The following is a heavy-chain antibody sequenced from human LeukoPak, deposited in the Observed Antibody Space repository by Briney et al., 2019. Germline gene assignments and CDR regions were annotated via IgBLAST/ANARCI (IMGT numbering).Heavy chain of an antibody. V-gene: IGHV1-2*06. CDR1: GYTFTSYG. J-gene: IGHJ4*02. CDR2: IDPNSGDK. D-gene: IGHD7-27*01. CDR3: ARAVNWGYDY. Sequence: AASVKVSCKASGYTFTSYGISWVRQAPGQGLEWMGRIDPNSGDKRYAQKFQGRVTMTTDTSISTAYMELSRLTSDDTAVYYCARAVNWGYDYWGQGTLVTVSS.